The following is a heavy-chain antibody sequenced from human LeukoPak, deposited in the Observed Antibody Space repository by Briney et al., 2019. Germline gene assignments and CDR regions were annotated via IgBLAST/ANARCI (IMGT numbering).Heavy chain of an antibody. CDR3: ASSGYYDFWSGFQSSDY. Sequence: GRSLRLSCTASGFTFGDYAMSWVRQAPGKGLEWVANIEQDGSEKYYVDSVKGRFTISRDNAKNSLYLQMNSLRAEDTAVYYCASSGYYDFWSGFQSSDYWGQGTLVTVSS. D-gene: IGHD3-3*01. CDR1: GFTFGDYA. V-gene: IGHV3-7*01. CDR2: IEQDGSEK. J-gene: IGHJ4*02.